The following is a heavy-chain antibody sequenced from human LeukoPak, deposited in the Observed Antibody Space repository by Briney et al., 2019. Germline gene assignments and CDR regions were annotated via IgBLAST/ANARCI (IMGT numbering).Heavy chain of an antibody. CDR3: ARGGGLDV. D-gene: IGHD3-16*01. V-gene: IGHV3-7*03. CDR1: XFTFSXYW. J-gene: IGHJ6*02. CDR2: INHNGNVN. Sequence: GSLRXXXXASXFTFSXYWMNWARQAPGKGLEWVASINHNGNVNYYVDSVKGRFTISRDNAKNSLYLQMSNLRAEDTAVYFCARGGGLDVWGQGATVTVSS.